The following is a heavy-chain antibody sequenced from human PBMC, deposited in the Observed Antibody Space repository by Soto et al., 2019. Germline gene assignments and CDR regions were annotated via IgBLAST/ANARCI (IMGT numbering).Heavy chain of an antibody. V-gene: IGHV4-34*01. CDR2: INHSGST. CDR3: ARGRSDANSRYFDILTGYYNFAY. D-gene: IGHD3-9*01. CDR1: GGSFIGYY. Sequence: SETLSLTCAVYGGSFIGYYWSWILQPPWKGLEWIGEINHSGSTNYNPSLKSRVTISVDTSKNQFSLKLSSVTAADTAVYYCARGRSDANSRYFDILTGYYNFAYWGQGTLVTV. J-gene: IGHJ4*02.